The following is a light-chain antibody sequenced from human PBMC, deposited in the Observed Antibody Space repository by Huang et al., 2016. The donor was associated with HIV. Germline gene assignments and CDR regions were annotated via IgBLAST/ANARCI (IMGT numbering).Light chain of an antibody. CDR3: QQRSNWPRT. Sequence: EIVLTQSPATLSLSPGERATLSCRASQSVSRYLAWYQQKPGQAPRLLIYDASNRATGIPVRFSGSGSGTDFTLTISSLEPEDFAVYYCQQRSNWPRTFGQGTKVEIK. J-gene: IGKJ1*01. CDR1: QSVSRY. CDR2: DAS. V-gene: IGKV3-11*01.